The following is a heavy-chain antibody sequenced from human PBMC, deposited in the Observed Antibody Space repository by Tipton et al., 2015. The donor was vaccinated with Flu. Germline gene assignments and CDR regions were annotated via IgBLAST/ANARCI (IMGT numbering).Heavy chain of an antibody. V-gene: IGHV3-23*01. CDR1: GFTFSLNA. J-gene: IGHJ4*02. CDR3: AKDRVQQLPPAEGSFDY. Sequence: SLRLSCAASGFTFSLNAMTWVRQGPGKGLEWVSTISGSGLSTYYADSVKGRFTISRDNSKNTLYLQMSGLRAEDTAVYYCAKDRVQQLPPAEGSFDYWGQGTLVTVSS. D-gene: IGHD6-13*01. CDR2: ISGSGLST.